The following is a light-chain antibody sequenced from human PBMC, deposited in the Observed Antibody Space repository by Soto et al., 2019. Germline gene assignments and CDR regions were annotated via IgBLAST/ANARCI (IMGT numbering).Light chain of an antibody. V-gene: IGLV2-14*01. J-gene: IGLJ1*01. Sequence: QSALTQPASVSGSPGQSITISCTGTTSDVGGYNYVSWYQQHPGKVPKLLIHEVSNRPSGVSNRFSGSKSGNTASLTIPGLQAEDEADYYCLSKTSSISYVFGTGTKVTVL. CDR1: TSDVGGYNY. CDR3: LSKTSSISYV. CDR2: EVS.